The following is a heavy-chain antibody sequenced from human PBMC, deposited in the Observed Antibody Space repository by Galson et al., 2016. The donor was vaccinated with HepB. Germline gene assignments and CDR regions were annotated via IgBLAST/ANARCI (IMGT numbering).Heavy chain of an antibody. V-gene: IGHV1-69*13. J-gene: IGHJ6*02. Sequence: SVKVSCKASGVTFSSYAISWVRQAPAQGLEWMGSFIPIFLTPTYAQNFQGRITITADESTSTAYMELSSLRSDDSAIYYCAGGVLLLDGLDVWGQGTTVTVSS. D-gene: IGHD3-3*01. CDR3: AGGVLLLDGLDV. CDR1: GVTFSSYA. CDR2: FIPIFLTP.